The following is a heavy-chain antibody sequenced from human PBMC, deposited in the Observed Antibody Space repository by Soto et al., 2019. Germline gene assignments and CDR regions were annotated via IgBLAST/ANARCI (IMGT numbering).Heavy chain of an antibody. CDR1: GGSISSGGYY. J-gene: IGHJ4*02. Sequence: QVQLQESGPGLVKPSQTLSLTCTVSGGSISSGGYYWSWIRQHPGMGLEWIGYIYYSRSTYYNPALKRRVTISVDTSKNLFSLKLSSETAANTAVYYCARAPPVLAAGYFDYWGQGTLVTVSS. CDR2: IYYSRST. V-gene: IGHV4-31*03. D-gene: IGHD6-13*01. CDR3: ARAPPVLAAGYFDY.